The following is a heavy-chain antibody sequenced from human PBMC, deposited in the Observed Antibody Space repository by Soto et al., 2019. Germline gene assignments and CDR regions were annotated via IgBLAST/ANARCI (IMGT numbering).Heavy chain of an antibody. CDR2: VYYGGT. CDR3: VSYRGACYFDN. CDR1: GGSLSSNY. D-gene: IGHD4-4*01. V-gene: IGHV4-59*01. J-gene: IGHJ4*02. Sequence: KSSETLSLTCTVSGGSLSSNYWSCIRQSPGKGLEWIGFVYYGGTNYNPSFESRVTMSVDTPQNQFSLELNSVTAEDTAVYYCVSYRGACYFDNWGQGALVTVSS.